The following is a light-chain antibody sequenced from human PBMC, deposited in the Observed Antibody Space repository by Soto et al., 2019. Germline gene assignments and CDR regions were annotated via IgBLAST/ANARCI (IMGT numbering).Light chain of an antibody. V-gene: IGKV1-33*01. Sequence: DVQMTQSPSSLSASVGDRVTITCKASQDIRNYLNWYQQKPGKAPSLLIYDASSLVTGVPSRFSESGSGTACTFTISSLQPEDIATYYLQQYDDLPPRTFGGGTKVELK. CDR3: QQYDDLPPRT. CDR1: QDIRNY. CDR2: DAS. J-gene: IGKJ4*01.